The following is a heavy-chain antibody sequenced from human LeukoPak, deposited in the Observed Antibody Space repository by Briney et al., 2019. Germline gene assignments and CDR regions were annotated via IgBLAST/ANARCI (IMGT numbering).Heavy chain of an antibody. Sequence: SETLSLTCTVSGGSLSSYYWSWIRQPPGKGLEWIGYIYYSGSTNYNPSLKSRVTISVDTSKNRFSLKLSSVTAADTAVYYCARRGRYCSSTSCSRGYNWFDPWGQGTLVTVSS. CDR3: ARRGRYCSSTSCSRGYNWFDP. CDR1: GGSLSSYY. J-gene: IGHJ5*02. D-gene: IGHD2-2*01. CDR2: IYYSGST. V-gene: IGHV4-59*01.